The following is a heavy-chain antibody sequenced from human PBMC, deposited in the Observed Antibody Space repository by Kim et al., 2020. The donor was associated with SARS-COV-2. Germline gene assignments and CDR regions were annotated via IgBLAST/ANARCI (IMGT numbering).Heavy chain of an antibody. Sequence: GGSLRLSCAASGFRFNKYGMEWVRQAPGKGLEWVAFISYDGSNKYYADSVKGRFTISRDNSKNTLSLQMNSLRAEDTAVYYCAGDRSNSLEFWGQGTLVTVAS. V-gene: IGHV3-33*01. CDR3: AGDRSNSLEF. J-gene: IGHJ4*02. CDR1: GFRFNKYG. CDR2: ISYDGSNK. D-gene: IGHD1-1*01.